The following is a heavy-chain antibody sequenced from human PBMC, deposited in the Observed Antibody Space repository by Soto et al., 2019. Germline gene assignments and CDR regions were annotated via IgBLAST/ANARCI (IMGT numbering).Heavy chain of an antibody. CDR2: IIPILGIA. CDR3: AREKNFGVPANWFDP. V-gene: IGHV1-69*04. J-gene: IGHJ5*02. Sequence: SVKVSCKASGGTFSSYTISWVRQAPGQGLEWTGRIIPILGIANYAQKFQGRVTITADKSTSTAYMELSSLRSEDTAVYYCAREKNFGVPANWFDPWGQGTLVTVSS. D-gene: IGHD2-8*01. CDR1: GGTFSSYT.